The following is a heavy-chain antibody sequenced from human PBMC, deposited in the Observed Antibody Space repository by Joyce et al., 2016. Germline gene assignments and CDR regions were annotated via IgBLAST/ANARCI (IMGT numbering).Heavy chain of an antibody. V-gene: IGHV3-33*01. J-gene: IGHJ6*02. CDR3: ARDIVAVPGAPNYYYYAMDV. CDR1: GFTFSNYG. CDR2: IWYDGSNK. D-gene: IGHD2-2*01. Sequence: QVQLVESGGGVVQPGGPLRLSCAASGFTFSNYGRHWVRQAPGKGLEWVAVIWYDGSNKHYVDSVKGRFTISRDNSKSTLYLQVNSLRAGDTAVYYCARDIVAVPGAPNYYYYAMDVWGQGTTVTVSS.